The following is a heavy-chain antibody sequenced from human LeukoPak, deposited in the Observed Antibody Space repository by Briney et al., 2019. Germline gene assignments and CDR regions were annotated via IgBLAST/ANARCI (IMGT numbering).Heavy chain of an antibody. D-gene: IGHD6-19*01. J-gene: IGHJ3*02. CDR3: ARDGAATVSGYAFDI. V-gene: IGHV4-4*02. CDR2: IYHGGST. Sequence: SETLSLTCTVSGGSISSTDWWSWVRQPPGKGLEWIGQIYHGGSTNFNPSLKSRVTISVDKSKNQFSLKLNSVTAADTAVYYCARDGAATVSGYAFDIWGQGTMVTVSS. CDR1: GGSISSTDW.